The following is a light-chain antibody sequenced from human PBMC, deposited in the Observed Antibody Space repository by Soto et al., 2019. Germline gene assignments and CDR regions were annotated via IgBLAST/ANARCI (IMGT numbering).Light chain of an antibody. CDR2: EVS. Sequence: QSALTQPPSASGSPGQSVTISCTGTSSDVGGYTYVSWYQQHPGKAPKLMIYEVSKRPSGVPDRFSGSKSGNTASLTVSGLQAEDEADYYCSSYAGSTTHVVFGGGTKLTVL. CDR1: SSDVGGYTY. J-gene: IGLJ2*01. V-gene: IGLV2-8*01. CDR3: SSYAGSTTHVV.